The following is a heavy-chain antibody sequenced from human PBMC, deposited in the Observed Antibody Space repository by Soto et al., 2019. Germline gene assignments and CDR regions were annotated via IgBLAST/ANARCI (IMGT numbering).Heavy chain of an antibody. CDR2: INAGNGNT. Sequence: QVQLVQSGAEVKKPGASVKVSFKASGYTFTSYAIHWVRQAPGQRLEWMGWINAGNGNTKYSQKFQGRVTITRDTSASTAYMELSSLRFEDMTVYYCARGLGGPGSYSDYWGQGTLVTVSS. CDR1: GYTFTSYA. D-gene: IGHD3-10*01. CDR3: ARGLGGPGSYSDY. J-gene: IGHJ4*02. V-gene: IGHV1-3*01.